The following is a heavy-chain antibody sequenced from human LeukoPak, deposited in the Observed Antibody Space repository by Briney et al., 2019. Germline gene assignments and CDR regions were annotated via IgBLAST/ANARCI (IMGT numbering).Heavy chain of an antibody. CDR1: GYTFTSYG. CDR3: ARGRSHGDGSGSYYDYFDY. V-gene: IGHV1-18*03. J-gene: IGHJ4*02. Sequence: GASVKVSCKASGYTFTSYGISWVRQAPGQGLEWMGWISAYNGNTHYAQKFQGRVTMTTDTSTSTAYMELRSLRSDDMAVYYCARGRSHGDGSGSYYDYFDYWGQGTLVTVSS. D-gene: IGHD3-10*01. CDR2: ISAYNGNT.